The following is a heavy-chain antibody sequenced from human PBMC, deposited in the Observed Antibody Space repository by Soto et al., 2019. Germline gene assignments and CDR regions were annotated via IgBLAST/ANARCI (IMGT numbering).Heavy chain of an antibody. CDR3: TTTRPGTNVFDN. CDR2: IRSKTDGGTT. CDR1: GISFSNAW. V-gene: IGHV3-15*01. D-gene: IGHD1-1*01. J-gene: IGHJ3*02. Sequence: TGGSLRLSCAASGISFSNAWMNWVRQAPGKGLEYIGRIRSKTDGGTTEYAAPVEGRFTVSRDDSENTLYLQMSGLKTEDTAVYYCTTTRPGTNVFDNWGQGTLVTVSS.